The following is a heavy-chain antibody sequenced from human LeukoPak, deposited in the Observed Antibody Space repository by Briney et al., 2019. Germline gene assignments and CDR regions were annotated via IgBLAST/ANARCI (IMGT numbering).Heavy chain of an antibody. Sequence: SETLSLTCTVSGGSISSYYWSWIRQPPGKGLEWIGYIYYSGSTNYNPSLKSRVTISVDTSKNQFSLKLSSVTAADTAVYYCARVTLPYSSGFAEARYWGQGTLVTVSS. CDR1: GGSISSYY. CDR3: ARVTLPYSSGFAEARY. V-gene: IGHV4-59*01. J-gene: IGHJ4*02. D-gene: IGHD6-19*01. CDR2: IYYSGST.